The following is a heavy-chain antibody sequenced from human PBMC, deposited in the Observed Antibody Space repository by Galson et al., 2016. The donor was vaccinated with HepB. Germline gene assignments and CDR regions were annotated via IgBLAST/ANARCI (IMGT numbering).Heavy chain of an antibody. V-gene: IGHV3-30*03. CDR3: PSFGT. D-gene: IGHD3-3*01. CDR1: GFTFSDFN. Sequence: SLRLSCAASGFTFSDFNINWVRQAPGKGLEWVALISYDGSNKYYSDSVKGRFTISRDNSKNTLYLQMNSLRAEDTAVYYCPSFGTWGQGTLVTVSP. J-gene: IGHJ5*02. CDR2: ISYDGSNK.